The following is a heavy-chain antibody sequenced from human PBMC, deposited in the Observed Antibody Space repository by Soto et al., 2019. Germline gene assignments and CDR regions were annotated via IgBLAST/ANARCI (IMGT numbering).Heavy chain of an antibody. Sequence: QLQLQESGPGLLKPSETLSLTCSVSGVSISSNSYSWGWIRPPPGKGLEWIEHFYYSGNTYYNPSLRGRVPISVDTAKYPFALKLSSVTAADTAVYYCANLAGYCSGNSCHGDYAMDVGGQGTTVTVSS. CDR3: ANLAGYCSGNSCHGDYAMDV. J-gene: IGHJ6*02. V-gene: IGHV4-39*01. CDR2: FYYSGNT. CDR1: GVSISSNSYS. D-gene: IGHD2-15*01.